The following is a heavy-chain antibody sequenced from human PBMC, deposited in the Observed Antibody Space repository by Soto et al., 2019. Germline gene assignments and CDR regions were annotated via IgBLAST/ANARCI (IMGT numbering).Heavy chain of an antibody. Sequence: GESLKISCKGSGYRFTSYWIAWVRQMPGKGLEWMGIIYPGDSDTRYSPSFQGQVTISADKSITTAYLQWSSLKASDTAIYYCARQFYSGYDRGGWFDPWGQGTLVTVSS. V-gene: IGHV5-51*01. CDR2: IYPGDSDT. CDR1: GYRFTSYW. J-gene: IGHJ5*02. CDR3: ARQFYSGYDRGGWFDP. D-gene: IGHD5-12*01.